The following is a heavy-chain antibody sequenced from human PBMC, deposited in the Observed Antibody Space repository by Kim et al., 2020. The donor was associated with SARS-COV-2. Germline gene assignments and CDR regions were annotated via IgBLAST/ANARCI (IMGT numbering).Heavy chain of an antibody. CDR1: GDSINNGGYY. Sequence: SETLSLTCSVSGDSINNGGYYWSWIRQHPGKGLEWIGYIYYSGSTYYNPSLKNRVTISFDTSRNQFSLNLTSVTAADTAVYYCARRASSGLYSYFEPWSQGTLVTVSS. D-gene: IGHD5-18*01. V-gene: IGHV4-31*03. CDR2: IYYSGST. CDR3: ARRASSGLYSYFEP. J-gene: IGHJ5*02.